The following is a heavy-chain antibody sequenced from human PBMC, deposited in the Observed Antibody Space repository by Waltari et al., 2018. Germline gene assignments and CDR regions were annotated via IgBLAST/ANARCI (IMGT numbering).Heavy chain of an antibody. J-gene: IGHJ4*02. V-gene: IGHV4-59*01. CDR2: VHQNGNT. D-gene: IGHD2-21*02. Sequence: QVQLQESGPGLVKPSETLSLTCTVSGASSTTYYWSWVRQPPGKGLAWLGFVHQNGNTKYNPDLKSRVTMSVDTPKKQLALKLSAVTAVDTAVYYCARFCSATNCYWSFDYWGQGLLVTVSS. CDR1: GASSTTYY. CDR3: ARFCSATNCYWSFDY.